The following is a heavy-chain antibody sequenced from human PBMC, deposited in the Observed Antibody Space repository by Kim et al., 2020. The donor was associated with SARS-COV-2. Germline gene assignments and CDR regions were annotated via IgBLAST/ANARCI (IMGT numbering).Heavy chain of an antibody. J-gene: IGHJ4*02. CDR2: ISYDGSNK. D-gene: IGHD3-16*01. V-gene: IGHV3-30*04. CDR3: ARGLRLGGGGFDY. CDR1: GFTFSSYA. Sequence: GGSLRLSCAASGFTFSSYAMHWVRQAPGKGLEWVAVISYDGSNKYYADSVKGRFTISRDNSKNTLYLQMNSLRAEDTAVYYCARGLRLGGGGFDYWGQGTLVTVSS.